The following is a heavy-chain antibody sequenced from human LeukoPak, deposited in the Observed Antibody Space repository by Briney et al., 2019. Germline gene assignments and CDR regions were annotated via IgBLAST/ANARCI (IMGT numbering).Heavy chain of an antibody. CDR3: ARDPNIVVVPAATSFDY. D-gene: IGHD2-2*01. J-gene: IGHJ4*02. CDR2: ISYDGSNK. Sequence: GRSLRLSCAASGFTFSSYGMHWVRQAPGKGLEWVAVISYDGSNKYYADSVKGRFTISRDNSKNTLYLQMDSLRAEDTAVYYCARDPNIVVVPAATSFDYWGQGTLVTVSS. V-gene: IGHV3-30*03. CDR1: GFTFSSYG.